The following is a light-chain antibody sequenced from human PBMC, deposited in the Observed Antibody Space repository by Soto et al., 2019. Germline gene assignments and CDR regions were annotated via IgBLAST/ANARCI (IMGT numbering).Light chain of an antibody. J-gene: IGLJ1*01. CDR1: SSDVGVSIS. Sequence: QSVLTQPASVSGSPGQSITVSCTGISSDVGVSISVSWYQQHPGKAPRLIIFDVNNRPSGVSPRFSGSKSGNTASLTISGLQAEDEAHYFCTSYKRGGLYVFGRGTKLTVL. CDR3: TSYKRGGLYV. V-gene: IGLV2-14*03. CDR2: DVN.